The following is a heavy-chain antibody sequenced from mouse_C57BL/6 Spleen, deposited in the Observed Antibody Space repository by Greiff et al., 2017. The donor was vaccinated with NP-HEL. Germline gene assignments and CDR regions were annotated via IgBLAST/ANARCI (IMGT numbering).Heavy chain of an antibody. CDR3: AIYGRGAMDY. V-gene: IGHV1-67*01. D-gene: IGHD1-1*01. CDR2: ISTYYGDA. J-gene: IGHJ4*01. Sequence: QVQLKQSGPELVRPGVSVKISCKGSGYTFTDYAMHWVKQSHAKSLEWIGVISTYYGDASYNQKFKDKATMTVEKSSSTAYMELARLTSEDSAVYYCAIYGRGAMDYWGQGTSVTVSS. CDR1: GYTFTDYA.